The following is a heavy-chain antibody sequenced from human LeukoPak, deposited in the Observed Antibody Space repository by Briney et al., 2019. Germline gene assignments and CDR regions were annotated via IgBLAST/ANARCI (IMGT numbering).Heavy chain of an antibody. CDR1: GFTFSSYA. D-gene: IGHD2-2*01. V-gene: IGHV3-23*01. CDR2: ISGSGGST. Sequence: HSGGSLRLSCAASGFTFSSYAMSWVRQAPGKGLEWVSAISGSGGSTYYADSVKGRFTISRDNSKNTLYLQMNSLRAEDTAVYYCAKFRGSTIRGYFDYWGQGTLVTVSS. CDR3: AKFRGSTIRGYFDY. J-gene: IGHJ4*02.